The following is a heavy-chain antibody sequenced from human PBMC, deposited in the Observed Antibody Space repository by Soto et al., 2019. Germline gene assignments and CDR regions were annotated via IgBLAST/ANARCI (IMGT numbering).Heavy chain of an antibody. J-gene: IGHJ5*02. CDR2: IWFDESNI. CDR1: GFTFSSFG. Sequence: PGGSLRLSCAASGFTFSSFGMHWVRQAPGKGLEWVGVIWFDESNIYLADSVKGRFTISRDSSSNTLYLQMNSLRAEDTAVYYCARMTMYYYDSSGYYRRFDPWGQGTLVTVSS. V-gene: IGHV3-33*01. CDR3: ARMTMYYYDSSGYYRRFDP. D-gene: IGHD3-22*01.